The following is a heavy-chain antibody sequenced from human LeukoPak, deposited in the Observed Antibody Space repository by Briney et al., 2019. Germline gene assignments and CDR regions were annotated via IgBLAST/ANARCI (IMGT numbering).Heavy chain of an antibody. CDR3: AREILWGLVDSGSYRTYGY. CDR2: INPSGGST. CDR1: GYTFTSYY. D-gene: IGHD1-26*01. Sequence: ASVKVSCKASGYTFTSYYMHWVRQAPGQGLEWMGIINPSGGSTSYAQKFQGRVTMTRDTSTSTVYMELSSLRSEDTAVYYCAREILWGLVDSGSYRTYGYWGQGTLVTVSS. J-gene: IGHJ4*02. V-gene: IGHV1-46*01.